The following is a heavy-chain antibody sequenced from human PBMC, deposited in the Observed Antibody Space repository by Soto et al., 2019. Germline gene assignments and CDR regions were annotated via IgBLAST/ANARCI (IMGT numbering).Heavy chain of an antibody. D-gene: IGHD2-2*01. J-gene: IGHJ3*01. V-gene: IGHV2-5*02. CDR1: GFSLSSIGVG. CDR2: LCWDDDK. Sequence: QITLKESGPTLVKPTQPLTLTCTFSGFSLSSIGVGVGWIRQPPGKALEWLGILCWDDDKHYSPSLKSRISIAKDTSKDQVVLTLTNMDPVDTATYYCAHTIVVVPTAHDAFDVWGQGTMVTVSS. CDR3: AHTIVVVPTAHDAFDV.